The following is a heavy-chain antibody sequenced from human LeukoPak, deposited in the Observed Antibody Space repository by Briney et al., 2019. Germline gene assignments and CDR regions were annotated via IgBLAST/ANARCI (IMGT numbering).Heavy chain of an antibody. V-gene: IGHV3-11*01. CDR2: ISSSGSTI. CDR1: GFTFSDYY. Sequence: PGGSLRLSCAASGFTFSDYYMSWIRQAPGKGLEWVSYISSSGSTIYYADSVKGRFTISRDNAKNSLYLQMNSLRAEDTAVYYCARYLRQSSSWRDDYWGQGTLVTVSS. J-gene: IGHJ4*02. D-gene: IGHD6-13*01. CDR3: ARYLRQSSSWRDDY.